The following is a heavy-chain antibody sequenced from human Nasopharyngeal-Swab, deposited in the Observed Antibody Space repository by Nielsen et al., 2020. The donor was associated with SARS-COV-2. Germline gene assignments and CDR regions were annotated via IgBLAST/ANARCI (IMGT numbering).Heavy chain of an antibody. Sequence: ETLSLTCTVSGGSISSSSYYWGWIRQPPGKGLEWIGSIYYSGSTYYNPSLKSRVTISVDTSKNQFSLKLSSVTAADTAVYYCARQHSGWYGDYYFDYWGQGTLVTVSS. V-gene: IGHV4-39*01. CDR3: ARQHSGWYGDYYFDY. CDR2: IYYSGST. J-gene: IGHJ4*02. D-gene: IGHD6-19*01. CDR1: GGSISSSSYY.